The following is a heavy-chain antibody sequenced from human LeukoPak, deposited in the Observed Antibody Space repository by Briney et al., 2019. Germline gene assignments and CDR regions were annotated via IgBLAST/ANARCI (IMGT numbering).Heavy chain of an antibody. V-gene: IGHV3-66*04. Sequence: GGSLRLSCAASGFTVSSNYMSWVRQAPGKGLEWVSVIYSGGSTYYADSVKGRFTISRDNAKNSLYLQMNSLRAEDTAVYYCARHYSSGWYEDFDYWGQGTLVTVSS. CDR2: IYSGGST. J-gene: IGHJ4*02. D-gene: IGHD6-19*01. CDR3: ARHYSSGWYEDFDY. CDR1: GFTVSSNY.